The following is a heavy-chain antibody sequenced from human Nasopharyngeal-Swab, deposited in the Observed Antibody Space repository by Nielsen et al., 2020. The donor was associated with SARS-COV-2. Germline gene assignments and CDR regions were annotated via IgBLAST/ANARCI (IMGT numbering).Heavy chain of an antibody. D-gene: IGHD3-10*01. V-gene: IGHV4-39*01. Sequence: WIRQPPGKGLEWIGSIYYSGSTYYNPSLKSRVTISVDTYKNQFSLKLSSVTAADTAVYYCARRPPGIGPRAFDIWGQGTMVTVSS. J-gene: IGHJ3*02. CDR2: IYYSGST. CDR3: ARRPPGIGPRAFDI.